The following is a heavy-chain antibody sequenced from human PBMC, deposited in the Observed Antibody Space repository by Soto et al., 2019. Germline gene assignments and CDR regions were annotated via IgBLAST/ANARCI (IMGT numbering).Heavy chain of an antibody. D-gene: IGHD3-10*01. CDR2: IYYSGST. V-gene: IGHV4-59*01. CDR3: ARPVFGRGNWFDP. Sequence: QVQLQESGPGLVKPSETLSLTCTVSGGSISSYYWSWIRQPPGKGLEWIGYIYYSGSTNYNPSLNSRGTISVDTSKNQFSLKMSSVTAADTAVYYCARPVFGRGNWFDPWGQGTLVTVSS. J-gene: IGHJ5*02. CDR1: GGSISSYY.